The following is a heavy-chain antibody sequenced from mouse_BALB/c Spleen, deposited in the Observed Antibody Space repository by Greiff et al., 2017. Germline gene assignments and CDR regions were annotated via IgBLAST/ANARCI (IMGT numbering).Heavy chain of an antibody. CDR3: ARRKASYDYDDY. CDR1: GYSITSDYA. Sequence: ESGPGLVKPSQSLSLTCTVTGYSITSDYAWNWIRQFPGNKLEWMGYISYSGSTSYNPSLKSRISITRDTSKNQFFLQLNSVTTEDTATYYCARRKASYDYDDYWGQGTTLTVSS. J-gene: IGHJ2*01. CDR2: ISYSGST. D-gene: IGHD2-4*01. V-gene: IGHV3-2*02.